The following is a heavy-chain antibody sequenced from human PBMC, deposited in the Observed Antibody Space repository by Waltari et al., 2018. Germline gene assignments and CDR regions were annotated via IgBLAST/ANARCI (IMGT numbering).Heavy chain of an antibody. CDR1: GFMFEDSA. Sequence: EVQLVESGGGLVQPGKSLRLSCVASGFMFEDSAMHWVRQVPGEGREWLSGISWNSNNIVYADSVKGRFTIARDNAENSLYLLMNNLRAEDTALYYCVRDAFGNTIGGVFDYWGQGTLLTVSS. CDR2: ISWNSNNI. J-gene: IGHJ4*02. D-gene: IGHD3-3*01. CDR3: VRDAFGNTIGGVFDY. V-gene: IGHV3-9*01.